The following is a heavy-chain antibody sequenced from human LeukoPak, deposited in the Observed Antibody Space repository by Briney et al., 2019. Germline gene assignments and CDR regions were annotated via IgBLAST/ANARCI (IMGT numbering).Heavy chain of an antibody. CDR2: ISSSSSTI. CDR3: ARYCISTSCYSDIGY. J-gene: IGHJ4*02. Sequence: GGSLRLSCAASGFTFSSYSMNWVRQAPGKGLEWVSYISSSSSTIYYADSVKGRFTISRDNAENSLYLQMNCLRAEDTAVYYCARYCISTSCYSDIGYWGQGTLVTVSS. D-gene: IGHD2-2*02. V-gene: IGHV3-48*01. CDR1: GFTFSSYS.